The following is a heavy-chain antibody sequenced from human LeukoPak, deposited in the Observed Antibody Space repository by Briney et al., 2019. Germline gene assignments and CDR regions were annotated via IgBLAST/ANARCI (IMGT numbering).Heavy chain of an antibody. J-gene: IGHJ6*02. CDR1: GGSFSGYY. V-gene: IGHV4-34*01. CDR2: INHSGST. Sequence: PSETLSLTCAVYGGSFSGYYWSWIRQPPGKGLEWIGEINHSGSTNYNPSLKSRITISVDTSKNQFSLKLSSATAADTAVYYCARGRPRRIAVAPLGYYYGMDVWGQGTTVTVSS. CDR3: ARGRPRRIAVAPLGYYYGMDV. D-gene: IGHD6-19*01.